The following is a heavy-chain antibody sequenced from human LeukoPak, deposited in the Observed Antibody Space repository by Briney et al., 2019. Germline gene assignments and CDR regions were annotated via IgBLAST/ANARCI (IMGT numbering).Heavy chain of an antibody. J-gene: IGHJ5*02. D-gene: IGHD1-26*01. Sequence: SETLSLTCSVSGGSISSSSYYWGWIRQPPGKGLEWIGSIYYSGSTYYNPSLKSRVTISVDTSKNQFSLKLSSVTAADTAVYYCARQEGGSYSPPGRVDPWGQGTLVTVSS. CDR2: IYYSGST. CDR1: GGSISSSSYY. CDR3: ARQEGGSYSPPGRVDP. V-gene: IGHV4-39*01.